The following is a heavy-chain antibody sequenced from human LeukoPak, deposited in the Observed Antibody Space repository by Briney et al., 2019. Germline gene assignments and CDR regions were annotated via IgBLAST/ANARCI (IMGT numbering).Heavy chain of an antibody. CDR3: ATSVTSSSGWYYGY. CDR1: GGSISSLSYY. D-gene: IGHD6-19*01. Sequence: SETLSLTCSVSGGSISSLSYYWGWVRQPPGKGLEWIGSIYYGGRTYYNPSLKSRATMPVDTSKNQFSLKLSSVTAADTAIYYCATSVTSSSGWYYGYWGQGSLVTVSS. V-gene: IGHV4-39*01. CDR2: IYYGGRT. J-gene: IGHJ4*02.